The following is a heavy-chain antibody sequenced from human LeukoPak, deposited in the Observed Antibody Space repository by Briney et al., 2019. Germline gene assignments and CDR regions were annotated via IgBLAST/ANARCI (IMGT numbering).Heavy chain of an antibody. CDR3: ARRISRSTAMVKLYYYYYMDV. J-gene: IGHJ6*03. D-gene: IGHD5-18*01. Sequence: SETLSLTCTVSGGSISSSSYYWGWIRQPPGKGLEWIGSDYYSGSTYYNPSLKSRVTISVDTSKNQFSLKLSSVTAADTAVYYCARRISRSTAMVKLYYYYYMDVWGKGTTVTVSS. CDR2: DYYSGST. V-gene: IGHV4-39*01. CDR1: GGSISSSSYY.